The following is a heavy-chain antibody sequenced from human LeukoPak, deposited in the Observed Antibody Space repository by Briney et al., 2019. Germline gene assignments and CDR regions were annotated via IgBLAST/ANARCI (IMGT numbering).Heavy chain of an antibody. CDR2: INAGSGNT. Sequence: ASVKVSCKASGGTFSSYAISWVRQAPGQRLEWMGWINAGSGNTKYSQKFQGRVTITRDTSASTAYMELSSLRSEDTAVYYCARDHDSSGYSLNCWGQGTLVTVSS. CDR1: GGTFSSYA. D-gene: IGHD3-22*01. V-gene: IGHV1-3*01. J-gene: IGHJ4*02. CDR3: ARDHDSSGYSLNC.